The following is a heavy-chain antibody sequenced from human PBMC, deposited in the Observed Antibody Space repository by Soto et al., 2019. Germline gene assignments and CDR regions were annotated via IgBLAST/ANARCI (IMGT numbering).Heavy chain of an antibody. CDR1: GGSFNNYA. Sequence: QVHLVQSGAEVKKPGSSVKVSCKTSGGSFNNYAVSWVRQAPGQGLEWMGGIIPNFDTPNYAQNFQDRVTIIADESTSPVYIELRSLRSNDTAVDYCALAMVREILIFEASGMHVWGQGTTVIVSS. V-gene: IGHV1-69*01. J-gene: IGHJ6*02. CDR2: IIPNFDTP. CDR3: ALAMVREILIFEASGMHV. D-gene: IGHD3-10*01.